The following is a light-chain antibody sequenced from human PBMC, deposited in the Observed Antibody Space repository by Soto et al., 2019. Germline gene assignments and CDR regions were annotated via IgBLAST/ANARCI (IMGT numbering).Light chain of an antibody. CDR2: EAP. V-gene: IGKV1-5*03. CDR3: QRYDTLWTM. Sequence: DIQMTQSPSTLSASVGDRVTITCRASQSISSWLAWYQQKPGKAPKLLIYEAPTLERGVPSRFGGSGSGTEFTLTISNLQPDDFATYYCQRYDTLWTMFGQGTKVDIK. J-gene: IGKJ1*01. CDR1: QSISSW.